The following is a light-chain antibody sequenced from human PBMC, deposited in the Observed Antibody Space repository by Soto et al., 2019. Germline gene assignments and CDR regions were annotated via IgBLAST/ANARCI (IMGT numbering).Light chain of an antibody. Sequence: DIQMTQSPSTLSASVAERVTIACRASQAISGYLAWYQRKPGKAPKLLIYDAANLQTGVSSRFSGSGSGTEFTLTINSLQPDDFATYYCKQYNSYPLTFGGGTKVEIK. J-gene: IGKJ4*02. V-gene: IGKV1-5*01. CDR2: DAA. CDR1: QAISGY. CDR3: KQYNSYPLT.